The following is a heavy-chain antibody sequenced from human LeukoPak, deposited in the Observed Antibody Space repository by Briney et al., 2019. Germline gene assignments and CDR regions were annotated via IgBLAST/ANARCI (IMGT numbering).Heavy chain of an antibody. Sequence: GGSLRLSCGASGFTFSVAWMSWVRQAPGKGLQWVGRIKGKADGGTADYAAPVKGRFTISRDDSKNMVYLQMNSLKTKETGVYYCTTPKHNWKDAWGQGTLVFVSS. CDR1: GFTFSVAW. CDR3: TTPKHNWKDA. CDR2: IKGKADGGTA. J-gene: IGHJ5*02. D-gene: IGHD1-20*01. V-gene: IGHV3-15*01.